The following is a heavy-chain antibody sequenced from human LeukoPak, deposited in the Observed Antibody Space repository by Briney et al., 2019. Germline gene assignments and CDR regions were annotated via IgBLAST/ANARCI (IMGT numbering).Heavy chain of an antibody. V-gene: IGHV3-48*03. J-gene: IGHJ6*04. D-gene: IGHD3-10*02. Sequence: GGSLRLSCAASGFTFSSYEMNWVRQAPGKGLEWVSYISSSGSTIYYADSVKGRFTISRDNAKNSLYLQMSSLRAEDTAVYYCGELGITMIGGVWGKGTAVTISS. CDR1: GFTFSSYE. CDR3: GELGITMIGGV. CDR2: ISSSGSTI.